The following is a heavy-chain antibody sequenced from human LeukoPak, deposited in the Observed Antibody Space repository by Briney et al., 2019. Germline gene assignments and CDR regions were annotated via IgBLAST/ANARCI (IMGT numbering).Heavy chain of an antibody. V-gene: IGHV4-4*07. J-gene: IGHJ3*01. CDR1: GADISNYY. D-gene: IGHD3-22*01. Sequence: SETLSLTCTVSGADISNYYWTWVRQSAAQGLEWIGRLHASESTIYNPSLKSRVTMSIDTSKDQLSLTLTSVTAADSAVYYCASLSSGAAFDVWGQGTVVTVSS. CDR3: ASLSSGAAFDV. CDR2: LHASEST.